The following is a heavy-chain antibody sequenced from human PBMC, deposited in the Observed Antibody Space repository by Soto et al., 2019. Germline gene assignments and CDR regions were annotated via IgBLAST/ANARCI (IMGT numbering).Heavy chain of an antibody. CDR1: GVSIGSHF. CDR2: IYHTVNT. J-gene: IGHJ3*02. D-gene: IGHD2-15*01. V-gene: IGHV4-59*11. CDR3: ARLQYTVVTALDI. Sequence: QVQLQESGPRLVKPSETLSLTCSVSGVSIGSHFWSWIRQAPGKGPELVGYIYHTVNTNYNPALTSRVTISIGTSKNPLSLQLSSVTAADTAVYYCARLQYTVVTALDIWGPGTMVPVSS.